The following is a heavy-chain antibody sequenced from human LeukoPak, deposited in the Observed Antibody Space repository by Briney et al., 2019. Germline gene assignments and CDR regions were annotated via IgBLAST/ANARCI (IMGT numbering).Heavy chain of an antibody. CDR3: ATNAGSAAFDALDI. CDR1: GGSISSYY. Sequence: SETLSLTCTVSGGSISSYYWSWIRQPAVKGLEWIGRIYTSGSTNYNPSLKSRVTMSVDTSKNQFSLKLSSVTAADTAVYYCATNAGSAAFDALDIWGQGTMVTVST. V-gene: IGHV4-4*07. CDR2: IYTSGST. J-gene: IGHJ3*02. D-gene: IGHD6-13*01.